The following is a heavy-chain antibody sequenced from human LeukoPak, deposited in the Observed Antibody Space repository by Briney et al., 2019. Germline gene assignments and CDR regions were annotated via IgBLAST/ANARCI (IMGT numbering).Heavy chain of an antibody. CDR3: AKGLAVAGDF. J-gene: IGHJ4*02. Sequence: GGSLRLSCVASGLTFSNYAMTWVRQAPGKGLEWVSIIGDSADSIYYADSVKGRFTISRDNSKNTLYLEMNSLRPEDTAVYYCAKGLAVAGDFWGQGTLVTVSS. CDR1: GLTFSNYA. V-gene: IGHV3-23*01. CDR2: IGDSADSI. D-gene: IGHD6-19*01.